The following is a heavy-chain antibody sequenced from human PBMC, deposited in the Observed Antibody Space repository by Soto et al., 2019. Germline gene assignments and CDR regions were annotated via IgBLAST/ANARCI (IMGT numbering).Heavy chain of an antibody. Sequence: PGGSLRLSCAASGFTFSSYWMNWVRQAPGKGPEWVASISADGGDTRYVDSVKGRFTISRDNAKNSLYLQMNSLRVEDTALYYCVKDASRKFDYWGQGTLVTVSS. CDR2: ISADGGDT. V-gene: IGHV3-7*01. J-gene: IGHJ4*02. D-gene: IGHD2-21*02. CDR3: VKDASRKFDY. CDR1: GFTFSSYW.